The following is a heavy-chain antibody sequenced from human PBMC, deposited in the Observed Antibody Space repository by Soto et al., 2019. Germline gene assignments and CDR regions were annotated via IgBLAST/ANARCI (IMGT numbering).Heavy chain of an antibody. CDR2: ITGSGGST. D-gene: IGHD4-4*01. J-gene: IGHJ5*02. Sequence: LRLSCAASGFTFSSYAMSWVRQAPGNGLEWVSAITGSGGSTYYADSVKGRFTISRDNSKNTLYLQMNSLRAEDTAVYYCAKGTSRTTTVSWFDPWGQGTLVTVSS. CDR3: AKGTSRTTTVSWFDP. CDR1: GFTFSSYA. V-gene: IGHV3-23*01.